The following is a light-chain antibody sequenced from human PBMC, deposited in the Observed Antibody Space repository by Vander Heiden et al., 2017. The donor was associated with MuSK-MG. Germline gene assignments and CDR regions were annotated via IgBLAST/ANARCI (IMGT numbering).Light chain of an antibody. CDR1: QSVLYSSNNKNY. CDR2: WAS. CDR3: QQYDSSPPWT. Sequence: IVMTQASVSLAVSLGERATINCKSSQSVLYSSNNKNYLAWYQQKPGQPPKLLISWASTRESGVPDRFSGSGSGTDLALTISSLQVEDVAVYYCQQYDSSPPWTFGQGTRV. V-gene: IGKV4-1*01. J-gene: IGKJ1*01.